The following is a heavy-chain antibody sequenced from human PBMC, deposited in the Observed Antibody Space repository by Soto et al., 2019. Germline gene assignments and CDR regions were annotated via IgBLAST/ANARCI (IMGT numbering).Heavy chain of an antibody. D-gene: IGHD2-2*01. V-gene: IGHV3-23*01. Sequence: GGSRRLSCAALEFTFSNYAMSWGPQSPGKGLEWVSGLGHGGGSTFYTASLQGRFTISTDNAKNTLYLQLSSLRAEDTAVYYCAKGGTTSRYNWFDPWGQGALVTVSS. CDR3: AKGGTTSRYNWFDP. CDR1: EFTFSNYA. J-gene: IGHJ5*02. CDR2: LGHGGGST.